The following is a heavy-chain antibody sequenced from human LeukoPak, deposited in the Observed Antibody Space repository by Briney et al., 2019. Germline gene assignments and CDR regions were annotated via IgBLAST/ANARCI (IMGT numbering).Heavy chain of an antibody. CDR3: ARMYCTGGTCLGRGWHFDY. V-gene: IGHV2-70*16. D-gene: IGHD2-15*01. J-gene: IGHJ4*01. CDR2: IDWDDEK. CDR1: GFSLSTNGMC. Sequence: SGPVLVKPTQTLTLTCTFSGFSLSTNGMCVTWIRQPPGKALEWLARIDWDDEKFYNTSLKTGLTISKETSKKQVVLTMTNMDPVDTATYHCARMYCTGGTCLGRGWHFDYWGHGTLVTVSS.